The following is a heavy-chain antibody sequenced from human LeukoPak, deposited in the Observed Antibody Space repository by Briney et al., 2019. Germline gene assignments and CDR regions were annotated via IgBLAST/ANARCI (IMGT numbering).Heavy chain of an antibody. J-gene: IGHJ5*02. CDR2: IYTSGSS. CDR3: ARGHEPLYYDILTGLPQGWFDP. CDR1: GGSISSGSYY. Sequence: SETLSLTCTVSGGSISSGSYYWSWIRQPAGKGLEWIGRIYTSGSSNYNPSLKSRVTISVDTSKNQFSLKLSSVTAADTAVYYCARGHEPLYYDILTGLPQGWFDPWGQGTLVTVSS. V-gene: IGHV4-61*02. D-gene: IGHD3-9*01.